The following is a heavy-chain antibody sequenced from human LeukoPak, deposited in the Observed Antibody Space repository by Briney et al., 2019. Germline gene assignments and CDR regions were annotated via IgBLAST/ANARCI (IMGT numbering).Heavy chain of an antibody. J-gene: IGHJ6*02. V-gene: IGHV4-30-4*08. CDR3: ARISSVTKIPRTYYDFWSGYYYYGMDA. CDR2: ISYREIT. D-gene: IGHD3-3*01. CDR1: GGSITSGDYF. Sequence: SETLSLTCTVSGGSITSGDYFWHWLRQHPGEGLEWIGYISYREITYYNPSLKSRVTISVDTSKNQFSLKLSSVTAADTAVYYCARISSVTKIPRTYYDFWSGYYYYGMDAWGQGTTVTVSS.